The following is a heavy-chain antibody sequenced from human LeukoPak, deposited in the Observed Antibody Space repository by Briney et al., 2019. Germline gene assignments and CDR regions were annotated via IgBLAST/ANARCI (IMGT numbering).Heavy chain of an antibody. CDR2: IYHSGST. CDR1: GYSISSGYY. CDR3: ARDFRVGASNFDY. D-gene: IGHD1-26*01. Sequence: PSETLSLTCTVSGYSISSGYYWGWIRQPPGKGLEWIGSIYHSGSTYYNPSLKSRVTLSVDTSKNQFSLKLSSVTAADTAVYYCARDFRVGASNFDYWGQGTLVTVSS. J-gene: IGHJ4*02. V-gene: IGHV4-38-2*02.